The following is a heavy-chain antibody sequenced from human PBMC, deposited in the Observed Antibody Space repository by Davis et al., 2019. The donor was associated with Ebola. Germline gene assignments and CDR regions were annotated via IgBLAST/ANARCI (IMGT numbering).Heavy chain of an antibody. J-gene: IGHJ4*02. D-gene: IGHD3-22*01. CDR3: ARVFVYYDSSGYYYFDY. CDR1: GYTFTSYA. CDR2: ISAYNGNT. V-gene: IGHV1-18*01. Sequence: ASVKVSCKASGYTFTSYAMHWVRQAPGQRLEWMGWISAYNGNTNYAQKLQGRVTMTTDTSTSTAYMELRSLRSDDTAVYYCARVFVYYDSSGYYYFDYWGQGTLVTVSS.